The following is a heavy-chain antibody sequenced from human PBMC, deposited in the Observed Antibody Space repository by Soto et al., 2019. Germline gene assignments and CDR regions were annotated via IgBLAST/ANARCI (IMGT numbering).Heavy chain of an antibody. CDR1: GFTFSSYA. V-gene: IGHV3-23*01. CDR2: ISGSGGST. J-gene: IGHJ4*02. Sequence: GGSLRLSCAASGFTFSSYAMSWVRQAPGKGLEWVSAISGSGGSTYYADSVKGRFTISRDNSKNTLYLQMNSLRAEDTTVYYCANSDRRGFGDFDYWGQGTLVTVSS. CDR3: ANSDRRGFGDFDY. D-gene: IGHD3-10*01.